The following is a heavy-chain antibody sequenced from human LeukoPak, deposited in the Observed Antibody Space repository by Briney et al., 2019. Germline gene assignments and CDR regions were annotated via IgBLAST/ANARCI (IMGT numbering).Heavy chain of an antibody. V-gene: IGHV4-59*08. J-gene: IGHJ6*03. Sequence: SETLSLTCTVSGGSISGYYWSWIRQPPGKGLEWIGYMYYSRSTKYNPSLKSRVTISVDTSKNQLSLKLSSVTAADTAVYYCARQDYYYYMDVWGKGTTVTVSS. CDR1: GGSISGYY. CDR3: ARQDYYYYMDV. CDR2: MYYSRST.